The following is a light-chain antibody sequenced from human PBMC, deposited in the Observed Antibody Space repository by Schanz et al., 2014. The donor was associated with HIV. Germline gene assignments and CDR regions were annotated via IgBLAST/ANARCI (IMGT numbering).Light chain of an antibody. CDR3: QSYDNRLSVVV. J-gene: IGLJ2*01. Sequence: QSVLTQPPSVSGAPGQRVTISCTGSSSNMGTGFDVHWYQLLPGTAPKVLIFANTHRPSGVPDRFSGSKSGTSASLAITGLQAEDEADYYCQSYDNRLSVVVFGGGTKVTVL. CDR2: ANT. CDR1: SSNMGTGFD. V-gene: IGLV1-40*01.